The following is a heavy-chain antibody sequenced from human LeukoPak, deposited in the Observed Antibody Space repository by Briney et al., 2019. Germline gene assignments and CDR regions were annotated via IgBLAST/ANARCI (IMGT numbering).Heavy chain of an antibody. V-gene: IGHV3-30*02. CDR1: GFTFSSYG. Sequence: GGSLRLSCAASGFTFSSYGMHWGRQAPGKGLEWVAFIRYDGSNKYYADSVKGRFTISRDNSKNTLYLQMNSLRAEDTAVYYCAKDSSSPRHYFDYWGQGTLVSVSS. D-gene: IGHD6-6*01. CDR2: IRYDGSNK. CDR3: AKDSSSPRHYFDY. J-gene: IGHJ4*02.